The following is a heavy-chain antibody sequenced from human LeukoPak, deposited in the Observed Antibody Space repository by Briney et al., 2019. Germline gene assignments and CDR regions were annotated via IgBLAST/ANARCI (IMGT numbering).Heavy chain of an antibody. CDR1: GFTFSSYA. CDR2: ISGSGTGT. CDR3: AKEGGTGTRFDY. D-gene: IGHD1-7*01. V-gene: IGHV3-23*01. J-gene: IGHJ4*02. Sequence: PGGSLRLSCAASGFTFSSYAMSWVRQAPGKGLYWVSAISGSGTGTYYADSVKGRFTISRDNSKNTLYLQMNSPRAEDTAVYYCAKEGGTGTRFDYWGQGTLVTVSS.